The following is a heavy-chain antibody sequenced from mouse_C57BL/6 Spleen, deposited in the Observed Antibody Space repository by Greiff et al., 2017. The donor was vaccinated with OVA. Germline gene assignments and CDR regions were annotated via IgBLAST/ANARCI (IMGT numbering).Heavy chain of an antibody. CDR1: GYTFTSYD. J-gene: IGHJ2*01. CDR3: ARGTTEYYFDY. V-gene: IGHV1-85*01. D-gene: IGHD1-1*01. CDR2: IYPRDGST. Sequence: VQGVESGPELVKPGASVKLSCKASGYTFTSYDINWVKQRPGQGLEWIGWIYPRDGSTKYNEKFKGKATLTVDTSSSTAYMELHSLTSEDSAVYFCARGTTEYYFDYWGQGTTLTVSS.